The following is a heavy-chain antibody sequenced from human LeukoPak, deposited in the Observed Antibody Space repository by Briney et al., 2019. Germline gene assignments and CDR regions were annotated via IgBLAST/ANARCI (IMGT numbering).Heavy chain of an antibody. Sequence: PGGSLILSCAASGFTVSSNYMSWVRQAPGKGLEWVSVIYSGGSTYYADSVKGRFTISRDNSKNTLYPQMNSLRAEDTAVYYCTRDPSYYFDSSGSKFDYWGQGTLVTVSS. CDR3: TRDPSYYFDSSGSKFDY. D-gene: IGHD3-22*01. CDR2: IYSGGST. V-gene: IGHV3-66*01. J-gene: IGHJ4*02. CDR1: GFTVSSNY.